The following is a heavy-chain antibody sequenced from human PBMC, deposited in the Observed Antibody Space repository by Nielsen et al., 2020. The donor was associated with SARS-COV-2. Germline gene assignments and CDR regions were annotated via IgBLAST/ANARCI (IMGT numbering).Heavy chain of an antibody. CDR3: VRIDMATISVDY. CDR1: GGSISTGSHY. V-gene: IGHV4-61*01. D-gene: IGHD5-24*01. J-gene: IGHJ4*02. Sequence: SETLSLICIVSGGSISTGSHYWSWIRQPPGKGLEWIGYIFYRGNTNYNPSLKSRVTISVDTSKNQISLEVNSVTPADTAVYYCVRIDMATISVDYWGRGTLVSVSS. CDR2: IFYRGNT.